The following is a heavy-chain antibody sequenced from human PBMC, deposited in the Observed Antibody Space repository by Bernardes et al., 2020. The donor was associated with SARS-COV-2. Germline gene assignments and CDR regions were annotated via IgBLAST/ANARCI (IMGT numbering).Heavy chain of an antibody. D-gene: IGHD6-6*01. V-gene: IGHV3-23*01. CDR2: TSGSGGST. J-gene: IGHJ4*02. CDR3: AQGRSYSSSSGGFDF. CDR1: GFTFNSYA. Sequence: GGSLRLSCAASGFTFNSYAMSWVRQAPGKGLEWVSVTSGSGGSTYYADSVKGRFTISRDNSKNTLYLQMNSLRAEDTAVYYCAQGRSYSSSSGGFDFWGPGTLVTVSS.